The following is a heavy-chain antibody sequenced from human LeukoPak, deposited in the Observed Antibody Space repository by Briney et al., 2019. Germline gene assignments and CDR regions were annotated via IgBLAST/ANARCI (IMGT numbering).Heavy chain of an antibody. CDR2: ISAYNGNT. D-gene: IGHD3-10*01. CDR1: GYTFPSYG. Sequence: ASVKVSCKASGYTFPSYGISGVRQPPGQGLEWMGWISAYNGNTNYAQKLQGRVTMTTDTSTSTAYMELRSLTSDDTAVYYCARTAPFGRFGELSCFFDHWGQGTLVTVSS. CDR3: ARTAPFGRFGELSCFFDH. V-gene: IGHV1-18*04. J-gene: IGHJ4*02.